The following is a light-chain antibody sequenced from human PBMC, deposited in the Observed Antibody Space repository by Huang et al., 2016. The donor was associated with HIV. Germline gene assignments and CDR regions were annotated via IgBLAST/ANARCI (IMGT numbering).Light chain of an antibody. CDR2: AAS. J-gene: IGKJ3*01. CDR1: QSVRNF. V-gene: IGKV3-11*01. Sequence: EILLTQSPATLSVSPGERATLSCRASQSVRNFLAWYQQRPGQPPRLLIYAASTRATGIPDRFSGSGSDTDFTLTISNLQPEDFAVYYCQQRSSWPPFTFGPGTKVDIK. CDR3: QQRSSWPPFT.